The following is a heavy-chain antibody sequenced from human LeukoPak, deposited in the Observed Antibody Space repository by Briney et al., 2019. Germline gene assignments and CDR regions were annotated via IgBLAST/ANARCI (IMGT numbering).Heavy chain of an antibody. CDR1: GGSISSSTYY. CDR2: IYYSGNT. D-gene: IGHD3-3*01. Sequence: SETLSLTCTVSGGSISSSTYYWGWIRQPPGKELEWIGSIYYSGNTYYNPSLKSRVTISVDTSKNQFSLKLSSVTAADTALYYCARTSYYDFWSGYDTFDYWGQGTLVTVSS. J-gene: IGHJ4*02. V-gene: IGHV4-39*01. CDR3: ARTSYYDFWSGYDTFDY.